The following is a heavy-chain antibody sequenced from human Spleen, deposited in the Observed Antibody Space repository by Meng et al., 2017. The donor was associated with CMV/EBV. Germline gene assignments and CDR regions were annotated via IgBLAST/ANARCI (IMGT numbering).Heavy chain of an antibody. J-gene: IGHJ4*02. CDR2: IQSNGNT. D-gene: IGHD1-26*01. Sequence: QVQLEESGPGLVRPSETLSLTWSVSGAPIGNFYWSWIRQSAEKGLEWIGRIQSNGNTYYNPSLNSRVTVSQDTSKNQILLRLRSVTAADTAVYYCATGSGDFDHWGQGTLVTVSS. V-gene: IGHV4-4*07. CDR3: ATGSGDFDH. CDR1: GAPIGNFY.